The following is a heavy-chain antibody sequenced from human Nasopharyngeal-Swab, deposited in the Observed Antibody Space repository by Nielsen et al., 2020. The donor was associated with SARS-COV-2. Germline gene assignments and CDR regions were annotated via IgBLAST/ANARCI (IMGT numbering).Heavy chain of an antibody. CDR1: GFTFSSFW. D-gene: IGHD2-8*01. Sequence: GGSLRLSCIGSGFTFSSFWMSWVRQAPGEGLEWVASIKYDGSETYYVDSVEGRFTISRDNDKNSMSLQMSSLRVDDTAVYYCARRRRLMGSGVRGCWFDFWGQGTLVSVSS. CDR2: IKYDGSET. V-gene: IGHV3-7*03. CDR3: ARRRRLMGSGVRGCWFDF. J-gene: IGHJ5*01.